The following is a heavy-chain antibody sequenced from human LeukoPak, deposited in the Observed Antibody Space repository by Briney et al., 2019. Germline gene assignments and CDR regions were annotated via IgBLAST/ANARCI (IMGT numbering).Heavy chain of an antibody. CDR3: RKGSHGWTFDV. J-gene: IGHJ4*02. CDR1: GLSFSDNY. D-gene: IGHD2-2*03. Sequence: PGGSLRLSCAASGLSFSDNYMGWLRQPPGKGLECLSYINSDGSKTKYTASVQGRFTISRDNAKRSLFLQMNNLRANDTARYYCRKGSHGWTFDVWGQGSQVTVSS. V-gene: IGHV3-11*05. CDR2: INSDGSKT.